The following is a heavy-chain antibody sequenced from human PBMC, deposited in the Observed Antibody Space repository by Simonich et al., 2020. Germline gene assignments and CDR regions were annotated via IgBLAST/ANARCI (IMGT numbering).Heavy chain of an antibody. CDR1: GYTFTGYY. CDR3: ARDPVVPAAIRNAFDI. Sequence: QVQLVQSGAEVKKPGASVKVSCQASGYTFTGYYMHWVRQAPGQGLEWMGWINPNMRGTNYAQKCQCRVTMTRDTSISTAYMELSRLRSDDTTVYYCARDPVVPAAIRNAFDIWGQGTMVTVSS. CDR2: INPNMRGT. J-gene: IGHJ3*02. D-gene: IGHD2-2*01. V-gene: IGHV1-2*02.